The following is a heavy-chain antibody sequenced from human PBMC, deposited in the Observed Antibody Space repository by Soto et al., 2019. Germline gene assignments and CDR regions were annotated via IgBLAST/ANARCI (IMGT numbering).Heavy chain of an antibody. Sequence: ASVKVSCKASGYTFTSYGISWLRQAPGQGLEWMGWISAYNGNTNYAQKLQGRVTMTTDTSTSTAYMELRSLRSDDTAVYYCAREPTYYDFWSGYLSDYYGMDVWGQGTTVTVSS. CDR2: ISAYNGNT. V-gene: IGHV1-18*04. CDR1: GYTFTSYG. J-gene: IGHJ6*02. D-gene: IGHD3-3*01. CDR3: AREPTYYDFWSGYLSDYYGMDV.